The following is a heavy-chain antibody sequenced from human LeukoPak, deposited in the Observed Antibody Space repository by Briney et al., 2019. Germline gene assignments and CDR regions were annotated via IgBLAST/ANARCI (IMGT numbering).Heavy chain of an antibody. CDR1: GFTFSSYA. CDR3: AKDLLTSYFDC. J-gene: IGHJ4*02. Sequence: GGSLRLSCAASGFTFSSYAMSWVRQAPGKGLEWVSVISASGGSTYYADSVKGWFTISRDNSKNTLYLQMNSLRAEDTAVYYCAKDLLTSYFDCWGQGTLVTVSS. CDR2: ISASGGST. V-gene: IGHV3-23*01.